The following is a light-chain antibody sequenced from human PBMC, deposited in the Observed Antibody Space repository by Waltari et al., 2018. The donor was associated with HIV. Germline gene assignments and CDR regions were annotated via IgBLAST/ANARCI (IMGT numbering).Light chain of an antibody. CDR2: VNSDGSH. CDR1: SGHSIYA. Sequence: QLVLTQSPSASASRGASVKLTCTLSSGHSIYAIAWHQQQPEKGPRFLMKVNSDGSHIKGGGTPVRFSGSSSRAERYLTLSGLRSDDEADYFCQTWATGIQVFGGGTKLTVL. V-gene: IGLV4-69*01. J-gene: IGLJ3*02. CDR3: QTWATGIQV.